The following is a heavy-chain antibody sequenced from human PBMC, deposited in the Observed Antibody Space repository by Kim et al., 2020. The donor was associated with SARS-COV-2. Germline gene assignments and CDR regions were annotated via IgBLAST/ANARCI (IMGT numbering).Heavy chain of an antibody. V-gene: IGHV7-4-1*02. D-gene: IGHD6-13*01. CDR3: ARETIAAAGIRFDP. Sequence: AQGFTGRFVFSLDTSVSTAYLQISSLKAEDTAVYYCARETIAAAGIRFDPWGQGTLVTVSS. J-gene: IGHJ5*02.